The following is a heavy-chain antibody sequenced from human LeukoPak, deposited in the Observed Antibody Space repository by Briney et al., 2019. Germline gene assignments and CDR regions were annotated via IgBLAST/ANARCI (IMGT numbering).Heavy chain of an antibody. D-gene: IGHD2-15*01. CDR2: IMSSGST. Sequence: SQTLSLTCTVSGGFLSRGGSYWSWIRQHPGKGRDGIGYIMSSGSTFYHPSLKSRVTISVDTSKNQFSLKLSSVTAADTAVYYCARTLGYCSGGSSSYYVDSWGPGTLVTVSS. CDR3: ARTLGYCSGGSSSYYVDS. CDR1: GGFLSRGGSY. J-gene: IGHJ4*01. V-gene: IGHV4-31*03.